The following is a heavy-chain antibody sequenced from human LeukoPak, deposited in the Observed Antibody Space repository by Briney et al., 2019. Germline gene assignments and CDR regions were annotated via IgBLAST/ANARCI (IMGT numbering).Heavy chain of an antibody. Sequence: SETLSLPCVVYGGSFSGYYWTWIRQPPGKGLEWIGEINQSGSTNYNPSLKSRVTISVDTSKNQFSLKLSSVTAADTAVYYCAGGYCSSTSCYIGGGGYYYYGMDVWGQGTTVTVSS. D-gene: IGHD2-2*02. CDR2: INQSGST. CDR3: AGGYCSSTSCYIGGGGYYYYGMDV. J-gene: IGHJ6*02. CDR1: GGSFSGYY. V-gene: IGHV4-34*01.